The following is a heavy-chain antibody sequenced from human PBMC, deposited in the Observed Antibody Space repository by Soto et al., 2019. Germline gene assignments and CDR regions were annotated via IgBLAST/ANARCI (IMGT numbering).Heavy chain of an antibody. CDR1: GFIFSDYG. Sequence: QEQLVESGGDVVQPGRSLRLSCAASGFIFSDYGLHWVRQAPGKGLEWVAVIWDDGIKKYYADSVKGRFTIARNNCENMVYLQMNSLRGEQTAVFYCGRGAKVAGAFDIWGQGTMVTVFS. CDR2: IWDDGIKK. V-gene: IGHV3-33*01. J-gene: IGHJ3*02. CDR3: GRGAKVAGAFDI.